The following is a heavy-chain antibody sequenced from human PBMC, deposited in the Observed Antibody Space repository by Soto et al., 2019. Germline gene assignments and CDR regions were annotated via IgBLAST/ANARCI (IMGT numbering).Heavy chain of an antibody. Sequence: TSDTLSLTCAVYGGSFSGYYWSWIRQPPGKGLEWIGEINHSGSTNYNPSLKSRVTISVDTSKNQFSLKLSSVTAADTAVYYCARAQWDSSSYYFDYWGQGTLVTVSS. CDR2: INHSGST. CDR1: GGSFSGYY. J-gene: IGHJ4*02. V-gene: IGHV4-34*01. CDR3: ARAQWDSSSYYFDY. D-gene: IGHD6-6*01.